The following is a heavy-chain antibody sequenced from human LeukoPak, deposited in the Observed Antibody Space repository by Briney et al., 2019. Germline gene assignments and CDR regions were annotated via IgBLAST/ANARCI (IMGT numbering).Heavy chain of an antibody. V-gene: IGHV3-23*01. D-gene: IGHD3-9*01. CDR1: GFTFSSYA. J-gene: IGHJ4*02. CDR3: AKENPSTYYDILTGYYFIDY. CDR2: ISGSGGST. Sequence: GGSLRLSCAASGFTFSSYAMSWVRQAPGKGLEWVSAISGSGGSTYYADSVKGRFTISRDNSKNTLYLQTNSLRAEDTAVYYCAKENPSTYYDILTGYYFIDYWGQGTLVTVSS.